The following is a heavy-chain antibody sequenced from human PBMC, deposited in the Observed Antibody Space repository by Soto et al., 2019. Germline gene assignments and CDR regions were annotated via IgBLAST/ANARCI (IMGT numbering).Heavy chain of an antibody. Sequence: GESLKISCQGSGYSFSTSWIGWVRQMPGKGLEWMGIIYPGDSDTRYSPSFQGQATISADKSISTAFLQWSSLKASDTATYYCARTTIAGIRGYFDYWGQGTLVTVSS. V-gene: IGHV5-51*01. D-gene: IGHD2-21*01. CDR2: IYPGDSDT. J-gene: IGHJ4*02. CDR1: GYSFSTSW. CDR3: ARTTIAGIRGYFDY.